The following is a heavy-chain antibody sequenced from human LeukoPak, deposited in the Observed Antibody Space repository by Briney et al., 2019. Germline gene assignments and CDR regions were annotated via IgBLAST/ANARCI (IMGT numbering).Heavy chain of an antibody. V-gene: IGHV4-34*01. D-gene: IGHD6-19*01. CDR1: GGSFSGYY. CDR3: AINSSGWRAPFDY. Sequence: SETLSLTCAVYGGSFSGYYWSWIRQPPGKGLEWIGEISHSGSTNYNPSLKSRVTISVYTSKNQFSLKLSSVTAADTAVYYCAINSSGWRAPFDYWGQGTLVTVSS. CDR2: ISHSGST. J-gene: IGHJ4*02.